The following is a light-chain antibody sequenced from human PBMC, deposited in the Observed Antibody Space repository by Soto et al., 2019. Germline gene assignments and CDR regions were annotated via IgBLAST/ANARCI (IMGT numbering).Light chain of an antibody. Sequence: AIQMTPSPSSLSASVGDRFTITCRASQGIRDDLGWYQQKPGKAPKLLIYAASNLQTGVPSRFSGSGSGTDFTLIISSLQPEDFATYYCLQDYDYPYTFGQGTKVDIK. CDR3: LQDYDYPYT. J-gene: IGKJ2*01. V-gene: IGKV1-6*02. CDR2: AAS. CDR1: QGIRDD.